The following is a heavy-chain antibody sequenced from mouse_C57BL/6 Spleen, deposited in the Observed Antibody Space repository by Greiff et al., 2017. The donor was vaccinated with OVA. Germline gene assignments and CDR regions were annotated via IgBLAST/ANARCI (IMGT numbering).Heavy chain of an antibody. CDR3: ASYRDYFDY. D-gene: IGHD2-14*01. J-gene: IGHJ2*01. Sequence: EVQRVESGPGMVKPSQSLSLTCTVTGYSITSGYDWHWIRHFPGNKLEWMGYISYSGSTNYNPSLKSRISITHDTSKNHFFLKLNSVTTEDTATYYCASYRDYFDYWGQGTTLTVSS. CDR1: GYSITSGYD. V-gene: IGHV3-1*01. CDR2: ISYSGST.